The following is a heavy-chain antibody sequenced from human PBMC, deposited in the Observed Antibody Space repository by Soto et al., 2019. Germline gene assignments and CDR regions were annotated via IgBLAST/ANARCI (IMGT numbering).Heavy chain of an antibody. V-gene: IGHV2-5*02. CDR2: IYWDDDE. Sequence: QINLKESGPTLVKPTQTLTLTCSFSGFSLTTAGVGVGWVRQSPGEALEWLALIYWDDDERYSPSLKTRLTITKDPSKNQVVLKMTNMDPVDTATYYCAHSRNLITEDAQVGDFDYWGQGTLVTVSS. CDR3: AHSRNLITEDAQVGDFDY. D-gene: IGHD3-10*01. J-gene: IGHJ4*02. CDR1: GFSLTTAGVG.